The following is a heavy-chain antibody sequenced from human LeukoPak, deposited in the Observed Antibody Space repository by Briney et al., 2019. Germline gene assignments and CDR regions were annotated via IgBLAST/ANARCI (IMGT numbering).Heavy chain of an antibody. D-gene: IGHD5-18*01. Sequence: PSETLSLTCTVSGGSISSYYWSWLRQPPGKGLEWIGYIYYSGSTNYNPSLKSRVTISVDTSKNQFSLKLSSVTAADTAVYYCAGVGGYSYGSFDYWGQGTLVTVSS. J-gene: IGHJ4*02. CDR3: AGVGGYSYGSFDY. CDR1: GGSISSYY. V-gene: IGHV4-59*01. CDR2: IYYSGST.